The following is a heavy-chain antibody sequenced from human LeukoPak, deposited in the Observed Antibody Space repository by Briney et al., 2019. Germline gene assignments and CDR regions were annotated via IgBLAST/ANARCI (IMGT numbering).Heavy chain of an antibody. CDR2: ISSSSSTI. CDR1: GFTFSSYS. Sequence: GGSLRLSCAASGFTFSSYSMNWVRQAPGKGLEWVSYISSSSSTIYYADSVKGRFTISRDNAKNSLYLQMNSLRAEDTAVYYCAREVLSSSWAGRGYNWFDPWGQGTLVTVSS. CDR3: AREVLSSSWAGRGYNWFDP. D-gene: IGHD6-13*01. J-gene: IGHJ5*02. V-gene: IGHV3-48*01.